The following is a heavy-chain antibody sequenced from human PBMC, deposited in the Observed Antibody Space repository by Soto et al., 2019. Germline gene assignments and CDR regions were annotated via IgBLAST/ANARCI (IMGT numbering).Heavy chain of an antibody. J-gene: IGHJ4*02. V-gene: IGHV3-30-3*01. Sequence: GGSLRLSCAASGFTFSSYAMHWVRQAPGKGLEWVAVISYDGSNKYYADSVKGRFTISRDNSKNTLYLQMNSLRAEDTAVYYCARGVGLIAAAAAYYFDYWGQGTLVTVSS. CDR1: GFTFSSYA. CDR3: ARGVGLIAAAAAYYFDY. D-gene: IGHD6-13*01. CDR2: ISYDGSNK.